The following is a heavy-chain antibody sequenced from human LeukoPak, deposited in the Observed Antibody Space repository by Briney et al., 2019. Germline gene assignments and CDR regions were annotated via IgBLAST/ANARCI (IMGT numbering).Heavy chain of an antibody. Sequence: GRSLRLSCAASGFTFSSYAMHWVRQAPGKGLEWVAVISYDGSNKYYADSVKGRFTISRDKSKNTLYLQMNSLRVEDTAVYYCARGALWSGYEGDFDYWGQGTLVTVSS. CDR3: ARGALWSGYEGDFDY. CDR2: ISYDGSNK. CDR1: GFTFSSYA. V-gene: IGHV3-30-3*01. J-gene: IGHJ4*02. D-gene: IGHD5-12*01.